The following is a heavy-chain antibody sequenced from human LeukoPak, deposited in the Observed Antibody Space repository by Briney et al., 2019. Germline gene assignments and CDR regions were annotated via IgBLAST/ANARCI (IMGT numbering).Heavy chain of an antibody. J-gene: IGHJ4*02. CDR2: IRSSGSTI. Sequence: PGGSLRLSCAASGFTFSSYEMNWVRQAPGKGLEWVSYIRSSGSTIYYADSVKGRFTISRDNAKNSLYLQMNSLRAEDTAVYYCARGGYSSGYHYFDYWGQGTLVTVSS. CDR3: ARGGYSSGYHYFDY. D-gene: IGHD3-22*01. CDR1: GFTFSSYE. V-gene: IGHV3-48*03.